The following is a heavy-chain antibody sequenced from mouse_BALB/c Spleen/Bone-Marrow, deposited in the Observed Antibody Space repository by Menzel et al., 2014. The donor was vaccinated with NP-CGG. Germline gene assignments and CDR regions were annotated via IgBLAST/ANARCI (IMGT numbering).Heavy chain of an antibody. CDR3: ARRGYAMDY. CDR1: GYTFTSYW. V-gene: IGHV1-7*01. J-gene: IGHJ4*01. CDR2: INPSTGYT. Sequence: QVQLQQSGAELAKPGASVKMSCKASGYTFTSYWMHWVKQRPGQGLEWIGYINPSTGYTEYNQKFKDKATLTADKSSSTAYMQLSSLTSEDSAGYYCARRGYAMDYWGQGTSVTVSS.